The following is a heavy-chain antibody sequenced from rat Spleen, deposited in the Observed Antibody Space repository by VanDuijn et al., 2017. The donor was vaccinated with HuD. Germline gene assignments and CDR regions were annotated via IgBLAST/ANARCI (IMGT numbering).Heavy chain of an antibody. CDR3: TTGVRPLFGPHFHYYVMDA. CDR2: ISYDGSST. D-gene: IGHD4-3*01. CDR1: GFTFSNYD. V-gene: IGHV5-20*01. Sequence: EVQLVESGGGLVQPGRSMKLSCAASGFTFSNYDMAWVRQAPTKGLEWVASISYDGSSTYYRDSVKGRFTISRDNAKSTLDLQMDSLRSEDTATCFCTTGVRPLFGPHFHYYVMDAWGQGASVTVSS. J-gene: IGHJ4*01.